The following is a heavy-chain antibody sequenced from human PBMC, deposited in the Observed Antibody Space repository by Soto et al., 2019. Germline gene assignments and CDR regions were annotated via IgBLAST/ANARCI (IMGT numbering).Heavy chain of an antibody. CDR3: ARDASIKDFWSGYGFDY. V-gene: IGHV3-33*01. Sequence: GSLRLSCAASGFTFSSYGMHWFRQSPGKGLEWVAVIWYDGSNKYYADSVKGRFTISRDNSKNTLYLKMNSLRAEDTAVYYCARDASIKDFWSGYGFDYWGQGTLVTVSS. CDR2: IWYDGSNK. D-gene: IGHD3-3*01. J-gene: IGHJ4*02. CDR1: GFTFSSYG.